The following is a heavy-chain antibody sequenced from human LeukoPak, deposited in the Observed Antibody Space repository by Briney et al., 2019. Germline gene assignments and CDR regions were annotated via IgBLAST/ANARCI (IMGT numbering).Heavy chain of an antibody. V-gene: IGHV4-34*01. CDR2: INHSGST. J-gene: IGHJ5*02. Sequence: SSETLSLTCAVYGGSFSGYYCSWIRQPPGKGRGWMGEINHSGSTNYNPSLKRRVTISVDTSKNQFSLKLSSVTAADTAVYYCARGRGPPLWFGPKYNWFDPWGQGTLVTVSS. CDR1: GGSFSGYY. D-gene: IGHD3-10*01. CDR3: ARGRGPPLWFGPKYNWFDP.